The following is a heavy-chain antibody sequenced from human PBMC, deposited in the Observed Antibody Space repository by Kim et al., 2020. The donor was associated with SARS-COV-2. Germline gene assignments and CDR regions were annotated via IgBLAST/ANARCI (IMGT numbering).Heavy chain of an antibody. J-gene: IGHJ4*02. Sequence: SETLSLTCAVYGGSFSGYYWSWIRQPPGKGLEWIGEINHSGSTNYNPSLKSRVTISVDTSKNQFSLKLSSVTAADTAVYYCARGLPVRGVIDLGFDYWGQGTLVTVSS. CDR2: INHSGST. V-gene: IGHV4-34*01. CDR3: ARGLPVRGVIDLGFDY. D-gene: IGHD3-10*01. CDR1: GGSFSGYY.